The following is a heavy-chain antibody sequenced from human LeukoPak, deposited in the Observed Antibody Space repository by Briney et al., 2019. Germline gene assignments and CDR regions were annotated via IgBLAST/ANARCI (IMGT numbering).Heavy chain of an antibody. D-gene: IGHD1-26*01. CDR2: ISGSGGST. V-gene: IGHV3-23*01. Sequence: PGGSLRLSCADSGFTFRSYTMGWVRQAPGKGLEWVSAISGSGGSTYYADSVKGRFTISRDNSKNTLYLQMNSLRAEDTAEYYCAKEPGLSYSVTPSDYWGQGTLITVSS. CDR3: AKEPGLSYSVTPSDY. CDR1: GFTFRSYT. J-gene: IGHJ4*02.